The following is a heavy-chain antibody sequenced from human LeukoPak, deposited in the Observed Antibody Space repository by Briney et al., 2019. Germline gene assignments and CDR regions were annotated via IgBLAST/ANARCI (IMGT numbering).Heavy chain of an antibody. D-gene: IGHD3-3*01. V-gene: IGHV1-8*03. CDR2: MNPNSGNT. CDR1: GYTFTSYD. CDR3: VRGDYDFWSGYSRDWFDP. Sequence: ASVKVSCKASGYTFTSYDINWVRQATGQGLEWMGWMNPNSGNTGYAQKFQGRVTITRNTSISTAYMELSSLRFEDTAVYYCVRGDYDFWSGYSRDWFDPWGQGTLVTVSS. J-gene: IGHJ5*02.